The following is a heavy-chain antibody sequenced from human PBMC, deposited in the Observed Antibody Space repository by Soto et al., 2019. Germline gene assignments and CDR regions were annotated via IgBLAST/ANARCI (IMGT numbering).Heavy chain of an antibody. CDR2: ISSSGSTI. CDR1: GFTFSSYE. V-gene: IGHV3-48*03. CDR3: ATTLPFGFDY. J-gene: IGHJ4*02. Sequence: EVQLVESGGGLVQPGGSLRLSCAASGFTFSSYEMNWVRQAPGKGLEWVSYISSSGSTIYYADSVKGRFTISRDNAKNSLYLQINILRPEDTAVYYCATTLPFGFDYWGQGTLVTVSS. D-gene: IGHD3-10*01.